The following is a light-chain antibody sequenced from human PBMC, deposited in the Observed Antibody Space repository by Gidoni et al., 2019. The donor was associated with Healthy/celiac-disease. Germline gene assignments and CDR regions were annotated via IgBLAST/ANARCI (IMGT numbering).Light chain of an antibody. CDR2: DAS. J-gene: IGKJ1*01. CDR3: QKRSNWPVVT. Sequence: ISFTHSPATLSLSPGERATLSCMASQSVSSYLAWYHQKPGQAPRLLIDDASNRATCIPARFRGSGSGTDFTLTISSLEPEEFAVYYCQKRSNWPVVTFXQXTKVEIK. V-gene: IGKV3-11*01. CDR1: QSVSSY.